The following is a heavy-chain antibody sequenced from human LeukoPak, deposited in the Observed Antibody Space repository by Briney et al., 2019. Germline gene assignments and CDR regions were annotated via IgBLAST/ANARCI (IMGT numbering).Heavy chain of an antibody. CDR1: GFTFSSYA. J-gene: IGHJ4*02. V-gene: IGHV3-48*01. D-gene: IGHD4-11*01. Sequence: PGGSLRLSCSASGFTFSSYAMNWVRQAPGKGLEWISYISTSSSSIYQVDSVKVRFTISRDNAKNSLYLQMNSLRAEDTAFYYCARGLTTDHNFDYWGLGTLVTVSS. CDR3: ARGLTTDHNFDY. CDR2: ISTSSSSI.